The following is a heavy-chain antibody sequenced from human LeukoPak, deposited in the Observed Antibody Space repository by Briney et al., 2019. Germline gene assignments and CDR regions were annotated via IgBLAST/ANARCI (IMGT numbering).Heavy chain of an antibody. D-gene: IGHD3-9*01. J-gene: IGHJ4*02. V-gene: IGHV3-64*04. CDR3: AKFLLTGYYNGFDY. CDR2: ISYNGRGT. CDR1: GFTFSSYA. Sequence: GGSLRLSCAVSGFTFSSYAMHWVRQAPGKGLEYVSAISYNGRGTHYAHSVKGRFTISRDNSKNTLYLQMNSLRAEDTAVYYCAKFLLTGYYNGFDYWGQGTLVTVSS.